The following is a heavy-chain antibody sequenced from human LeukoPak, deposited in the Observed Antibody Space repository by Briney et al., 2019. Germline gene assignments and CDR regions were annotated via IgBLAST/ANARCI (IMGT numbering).Heavy chain of an antibody. D-gene: IGHD1-26*01. Sequence: SETLSLTCAVYGGSFSGYYWSWIRQPPGKGLEWIGEINHSGSTNYNPSLKRRVTISVDTSKNQFSLKLSSVTAADTAVYYCARERYSGSYSDYWGQGTLVTVSS. CDR1: GGSFSGYY. J-gene: IGHJ4*02. V-gene: IGHV4-34*01. CDR3: ARERYSGSYSDY. CDR2: INHSGST.